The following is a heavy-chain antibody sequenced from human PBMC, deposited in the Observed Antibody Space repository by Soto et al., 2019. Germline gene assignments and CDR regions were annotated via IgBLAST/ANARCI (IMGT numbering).Heavy chain of an antibody. CDR2: TYHSGTT. D-gene: IGHD6-13*01. CDR3: AREVNSSPARGPNWFDP. CDR1: GDSINNSHW. J-gene: IGHJ5*02. Sequence: SEPLSLTCAVSGDSINNSHWWSWVRQTPGKGLEWIGETYHSGTTNYNPSLKTRVTISIDKSKNQFSLKMNSVTAADTAVYYCAREVNSSPARGPNWFDPWGQGTLVPVSS. V-gene: IGHV4-4*02.